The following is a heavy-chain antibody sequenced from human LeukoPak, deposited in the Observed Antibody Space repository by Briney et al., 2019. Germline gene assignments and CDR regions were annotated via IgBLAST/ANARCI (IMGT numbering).Heavy chain of an antibody. CDR1: GGSISSGSYY. J-gene: IGHJ5*02. V-gene: IGHV4-61*02. CDR2: IYSSGST. D-gene: IGHD3-10*01. CDR3: AREGLNMVRGVIPKEACGCFDP. Sequence: SQTLSLTCTVSGGSISSGSYYWNWIRQPAGKGLEWIGRIYSSGSTNYNPSLKSRVPISVDTSKNQFSLKLSSVTAADTAVYYCAREGLNMVRGVIPKEACGCFDPWGQGTLVTVSS.